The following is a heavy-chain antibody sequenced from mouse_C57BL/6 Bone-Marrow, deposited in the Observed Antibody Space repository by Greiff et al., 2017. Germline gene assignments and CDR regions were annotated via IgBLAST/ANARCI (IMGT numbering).Heavy chain of an antibody. D-gene: IGHD1-1*01. Sequence: EVKLVESGGGLVKPGGSLKLSCAASGFTFSSYTMSWVRQTPEQRLQWVAAISGGGGNTYYPDSVKGRFTISRDNDKNILYLQMSSLRSEDTALYYWSRQVTTVLATKYFDVWGTGTTVTVSS. V-gene: IGHV5-9*01. CDR2: ISGGGGNT. J-gene: IGHJ1*03. CDR3: SRQVTTVLATKYFDV. CDR1: GFTFSSYT.